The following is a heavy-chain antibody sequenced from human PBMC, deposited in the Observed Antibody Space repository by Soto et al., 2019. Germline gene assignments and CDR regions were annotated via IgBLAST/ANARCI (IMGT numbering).Heavy chain of an antibody. Sequence: QVQLVESGGGVVQPGRSLRLSCAASGFTFSSYGMHWVRQAPGKGLEWVAVISYDGSNKYYADSVKGRFTISRDNSKNTLYLQMNSLRAEDTAVYYCAKDPEAVAVDYYYYGMDVWGHGTTVTVSS. CDR1: GFTFSSYG. J-gene: IGHJ6*02. CDR2: ISYDGSNK. V-gene: IGHV3-30*18. D-gene: IGHD6-19*01. CDR3: AKDPEAVAVDYYYYGMDV.